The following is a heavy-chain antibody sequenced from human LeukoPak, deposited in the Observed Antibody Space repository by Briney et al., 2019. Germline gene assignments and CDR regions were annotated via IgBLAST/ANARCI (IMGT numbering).Heavy chain of an antibody. J-gene: IGHJ4*02. CDR1: RFTFSNAW. CDR2: IKSKSEGETT. V-gene: IGHV3-15*01. D-gene: IGHD2/OR15-2a*01. CDR3: TTGFRIHGY. Sequence: GSLRLSCAGSRFTFSNAWMSWVRQAPGKGLEWVGRIKSKSEGETTDFAAPVKGRFSLSRDDSKKMVYLQMNSLQTDDTAVYYCTTGFRIHGYWGQGTLVTVSS.